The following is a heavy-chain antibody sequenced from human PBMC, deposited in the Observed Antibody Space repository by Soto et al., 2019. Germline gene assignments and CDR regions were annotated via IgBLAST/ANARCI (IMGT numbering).Heavy chain of an antibody. CDR1: GFSFNKYD. CDR3: VKVAVPDTFGS. V-gene: IGHV3-64D*08. Sequence: QPGGSLRLSCAASGFSFNKYDMHWVRQAPGKGLECVSVISADGLSTYYADSVKGRFTISRDNSKSTLHLQMSSLRTEDTAVYYCVKVAVPDTFGSWGQGSPVTVSS. J-gene: IGHJ4*02. CDR2: ISADGLST. D-gene: IGHD6-19*01.